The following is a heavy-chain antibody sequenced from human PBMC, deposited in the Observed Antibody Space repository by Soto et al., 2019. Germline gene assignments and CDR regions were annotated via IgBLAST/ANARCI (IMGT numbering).Heavy chain of an antibody. CDR2: INPSGGST. J-gene: IGHJ4*02. V-gene: IGHV1-46*01. Sequence: ASVKVSCKASGYTFTSFYMHWVRQAPGQGLEWMGIINPSGGSTRYAQKFQGRVTMTRDTSTSTVYMELSSLRSEDTAVYYCAGGLIYDSSGYYFDYWGQGTLVTVS. CDR3: AGGLIYDSSGYYFDY. D-gene: IGHD3-22*01. CDR1: GYTFTSFY.